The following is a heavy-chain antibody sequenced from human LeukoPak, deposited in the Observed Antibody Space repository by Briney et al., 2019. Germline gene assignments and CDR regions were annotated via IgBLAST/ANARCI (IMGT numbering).Heavy chain of an antibody. CDR3: ARDFFPNHSDY. Sequence: GGSLRLSCAASGFTFSDYYMRWIRQAPGKGLGWVSYISSSGSTIYYAGSVKGRFTISRDNAKNSLYLQMNSLGAEDTAVYYCARDFFPNHSDYWGQGTLVTVSS. D-gene: IGHD1-14*01. V-gene: IGHV3-11*04. CDR1: GFTFSDYY. J-gene: IGHJ4*02. CDR2: ISSSGSTI.